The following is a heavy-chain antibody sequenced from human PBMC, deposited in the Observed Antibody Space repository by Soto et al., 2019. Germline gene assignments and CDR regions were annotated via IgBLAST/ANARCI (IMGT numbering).Heavy chain of an antibody. CDR2: ISAYNGNT. CDR3: VRGRHPSYYFDS. V-gene: IGHV1-18*01. J-gene: IGHJ4*02. D-gene: IGHD6-6*01. CDR1: GYTFTSYG. Sequence: ASVKVSCKASGYTFTSYGISWVRQAPGQGLEWMGWISAYNGNTNYAQKLQGRVTISRDNSKNTLYLQMNSLRVEDTAVYYCVRGRHPSYYFDSWGQGTLVTVSS.